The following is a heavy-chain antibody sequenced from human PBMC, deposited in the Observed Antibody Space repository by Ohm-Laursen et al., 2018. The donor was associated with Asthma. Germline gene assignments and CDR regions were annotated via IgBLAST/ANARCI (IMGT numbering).Heavy chain of an antibody. D-gene: IGHD6-13*01. CDR3: GRVYSSSWDP. CDR1: GFTFSDYY. V-gene: IGHV3-11*05. CDR2: ISSSSSYT. J-gene: IGHJ5*02. Sequence: SLRLSCTAPGFTFSDYYMSWIRQAPGKGLEWVSYISSSSSYTNYADSVKGRFTISRDNAKNSLYLQMNSLRADDTAVYYCGRVYSSSWDPRGQGTLVTVSS.